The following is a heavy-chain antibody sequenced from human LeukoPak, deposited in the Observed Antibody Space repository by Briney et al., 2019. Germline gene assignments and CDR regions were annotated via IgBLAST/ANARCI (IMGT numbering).Heavy chain of an antibody. CDR1: GGSISSSSYY. Sequence: SETLSPTCTVSGGSISSSSYYWGWIRQPPGKGLEWIGSIYYSGSTYYNPSLKSRVTISVDTSKNQFSLKLSSVTAADTAVYYCARREPGKGNYYYYMDVWGKGTTVTVSS. CDR2: IYYSGST. V-gene: IGHV4-39*01. CDR3: ARREPGKGNYYYYMDV. J-gene: IGHJ6*03. D-gene: IGHD1-14*01.